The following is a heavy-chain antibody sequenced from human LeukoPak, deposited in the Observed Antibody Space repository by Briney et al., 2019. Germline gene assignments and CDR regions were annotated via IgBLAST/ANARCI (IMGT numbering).Heavy chain of an antibody. J-gene: IGHJ5*02. V-gene: IGHV1-2*02. CDR3: ARSRGPIVGATNSFDP. Sequence: ASVKVSCKASGYTFTGYYMHWVRQAPGQGLEWMGWINPNSGGTNYAQKFQGRVTMTRDTSISTAYMELSRLRSDDTAVYYCARSRGPIVGATNSFDPWGQGTLVTVSS. D-gene: IGHD1-26*01. CDR1: GYTFTGYY. CDR2: INPNSGGT.